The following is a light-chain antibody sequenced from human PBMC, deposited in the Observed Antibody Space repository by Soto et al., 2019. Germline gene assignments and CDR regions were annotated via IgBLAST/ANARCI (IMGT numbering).Light chain of an antibody. CDR3: QKHNGAPFT. V-gene: IGKV1-27*01. CDR2: AAS. Sequence: DIQMTQSPSSLSASVGDRVTITCRARQGISSYLARYQQKPGKVPKLLSYAASTLQLGIPSRFSGSGSGTDFTLTISSLQPEDVATYYCQKHNGAPFTFGPGTKVDIK. J-gene: IGKJ3*01. CDR1: QGISSY.